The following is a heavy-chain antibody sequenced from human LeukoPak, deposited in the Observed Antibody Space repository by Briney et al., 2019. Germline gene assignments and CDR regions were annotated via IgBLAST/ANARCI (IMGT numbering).Heavy chain of an antibody. CDR1: ALTFSSYW. CDR3: ARSGSYLGDY. V-gene: IGHV3-74*01. Sequence: GWSLSLSGAASALTFSSYWMHWVRQAPGKVLVWVSRINSDGSSTSYADSVKGRFTISRDNAKNTLYLQMNSLRAEDTAVYYCARSGSYLGDYWGQGTLVTVSS. D-gene: IGHD1-26*01. CDR2: INSDGSST. J-gene: IGHJ4*02.